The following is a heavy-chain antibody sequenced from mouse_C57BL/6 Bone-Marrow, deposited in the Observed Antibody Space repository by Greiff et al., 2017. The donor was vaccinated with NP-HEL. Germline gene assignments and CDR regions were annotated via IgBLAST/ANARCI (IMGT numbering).Heavy chain of an antibody. Sequence: QVQLQQSGAELVKPGASVKISCKASGYAFSSYWMNWVKQRPGQGLEWIGQIYPGDGDTNYNGKFKGKATLTADKSSSTAYMQLSSLTSEDSAVYFCARGSSDPRGAWFAYWGQGTLVTVSA. CDR1: GYAFSSYW. D-gene: IGHD1-1*01. J-gene: IGHJ3*01. CDR2: IYPGDGDT. CDR3: ARGSSDPRGAWFAY. V-gene: IGHV1-80*01.